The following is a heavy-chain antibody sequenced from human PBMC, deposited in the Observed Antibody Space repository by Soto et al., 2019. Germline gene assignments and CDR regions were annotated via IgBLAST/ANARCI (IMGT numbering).Heavy chain of an antibody. CDR1: SATVTWNLW. D-gene: IGHD1-26*01. CDR2: IYHSGSS. CDR3: AKIGWERTVGSFDS. Sequence: TLSLPCTVSSATVTWNLWWCWVTQNLGKGLEWIGEIYHSGSSNYNPSFKSRVSMSVDKSKNQFSLKLSSVTVADTAVYYCAKIGWERTVGSFDSWGRGTLVTVSS. V-gene: IGHV4-4*02. J-gene: IGHJ4*02.